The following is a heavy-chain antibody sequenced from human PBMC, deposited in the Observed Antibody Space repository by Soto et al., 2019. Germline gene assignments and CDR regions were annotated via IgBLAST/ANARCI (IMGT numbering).Heavy chain of an antibody. J-gene: IGHJ4*02. V-gene: IGHV3-30*18. CDR3: AKNLDSSSSRYDGLFMAFDY. CDR1: GFALNNYG. Sequence: PGGSLRLSCTASGFALNNYGMHWVRQAPGKGLEWVAVISYDGSNQHYADSVKGRFTISRDNSMGALFLQMNSLRPEDTVVYFCAKNLDSSSSRYDGLFMAFDYWGQGTPVTVSS. D-gene: IGHD6-13*01. CDR2: ISYDGSNQ.